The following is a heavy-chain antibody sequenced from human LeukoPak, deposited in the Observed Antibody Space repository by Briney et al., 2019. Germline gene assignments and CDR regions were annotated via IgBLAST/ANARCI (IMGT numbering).Heavy chain of an antibody. CDR3: ARVLGYYDSSGYYPDAFDI. V-gene: IGHV3-48*04. CDR2: ISSSSSTI. J-gene: IGHJ3*02. D-gene: IGHD3-22*01. Sequence: GGSLRLSCAASGFTFSSYSMNWVRQAPGKGLEWVSYISSSSSTIYYADSVKGRFTISRDNAKNSLYLQMNSLRAEDTAVYYCARVLGYYDSSGYYPDAFDIWGQGTMVTVSS. CDR1: GFTFSSYS.